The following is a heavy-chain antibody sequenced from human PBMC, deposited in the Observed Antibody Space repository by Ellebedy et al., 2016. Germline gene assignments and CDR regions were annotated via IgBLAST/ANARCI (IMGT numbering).Heavy chain of an antibody. CDR2: ISRGAEA. D-gene: IGHD3-3*01. J-gene: IGHJ4*02. CDR1: GFTFSISG. V-gene: IGHV3-21*06. Sequence: GESLKISXAASGFTFSISGMTWIRQAPGKGLEWVATISRGAEAYYPDPLKGRFTISRNNAMNSVYLQLHNLNVDDTAVYYCTRDGSEWSRDYWGQGTLVTVSS. CDR3: TRDGSEWSRDY.